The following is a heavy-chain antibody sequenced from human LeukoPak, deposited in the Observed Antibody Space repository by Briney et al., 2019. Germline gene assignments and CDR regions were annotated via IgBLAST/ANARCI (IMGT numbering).Heavy chain of an antibody. J-gene: IGHJ5*02. CDR1: GFTFSHYI. D-gene: IGHD6-13*01. CDR3: ASAADWLDP. Sequence: GGSLRLSCAASGFTFSHYIMNWVRQAPGKGLEWVSSISGSVSTIYYPYPLKGKFTISRDNANSLLYLQMSSLSAENPGVYYCASAADWLDPWGRGHLVRV. V-gene: IGHV3-21*04. CDR2: ISGSVSTI.